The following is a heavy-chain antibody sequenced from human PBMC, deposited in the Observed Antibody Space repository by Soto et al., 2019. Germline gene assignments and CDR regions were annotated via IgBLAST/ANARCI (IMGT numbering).Heavy chain of an antibody. Sequence: QVQLVQSGAVVRKPGSSVKVSCKASGGTFSRHAISWVRQAPGQGLEWMGGIIPIFGTANHAQKFQGRVRIIADESTSTVYMELSSLRSEDTAMYYCARGWGYDSNDYYYAYWGQGTLVIVSS. CDR3: ARGWGYDSNDYYYAY. CDR1: GGTFSRHA. J-gene: IGHJ4*02. V-gene: IGHV1-69*01. CDR2: IIPIFGTA. D-gene: IGHD3-22*01.